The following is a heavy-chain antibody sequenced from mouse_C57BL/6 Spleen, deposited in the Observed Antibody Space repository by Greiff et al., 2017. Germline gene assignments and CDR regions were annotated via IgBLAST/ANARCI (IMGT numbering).Heavy chain of an antibody. Sequence: QVQLQQSGAELVRPGASVTLSCKASGYTFTDYEMHWVKQTPVHGLEWIGAIDPETGGTAYNQKFKGKAILTADKSSSTAYMELRSLTSEDSAVYYCTRGNLLRFDYWGQGTTLTVSS. CDR2: IDPETGGT. D-gene: IGHD1-1*01. CDR3: TRGNLLRFDY. J-gene: IGHJ2*01. V-gene: IGHV1-15*01. CDR1: GYTFTDYE.